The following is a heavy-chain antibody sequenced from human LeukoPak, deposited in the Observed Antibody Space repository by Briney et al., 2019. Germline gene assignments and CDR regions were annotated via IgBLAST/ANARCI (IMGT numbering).Heavy chain of an antibody. Sequence: ASVKVSCKASGYTLTSYYMHWVRQAPGQGLEWMGIINPSGGSTSYAQKFQGRVTMTRDTSTSTVYMELSSLRSEDTAVYYCARSTFIAAPFDPWGQGTLVTVSS. CDR1: GYTLTSYY. J-gene: IGHJ5*02. V-gene: IGHV1-46*01. CDR2: INPSGGST. D-gene: IGHD6-13*01. CDR3: ARSTFIAAPFDP.